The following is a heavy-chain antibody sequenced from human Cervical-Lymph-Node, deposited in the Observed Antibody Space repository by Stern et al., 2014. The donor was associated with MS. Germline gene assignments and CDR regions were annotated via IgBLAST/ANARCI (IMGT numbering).Heavy chain of an antibody. J-gene: IGHJ6*02. CDR3: ARLIYGVTLVDHYHNMDV. V-gene: IGHV1-24*01. CDR1: GYTLSGLY. Sequence: VQLVESGAEVKKPGASVKVSCKVSGYTLSGLYIHWVRQAPGKGLEWMGGVDPDDVEMIYAQKFLGRVTMTEDTSTDTAYMEVSSLRSEDTATYYCARLIYGVTLVDHYHNMDVWGQGTTVTVSS. D-gene: IGHD3-3*01. CDR2: VDPDDVEM.